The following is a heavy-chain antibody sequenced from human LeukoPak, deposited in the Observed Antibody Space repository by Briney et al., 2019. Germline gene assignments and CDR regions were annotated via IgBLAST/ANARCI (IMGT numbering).Heavy chain of an antibody. CDR1: GFTFSSYS. J-gene: IGHJ4*02. D-gene: IGHD4-17*01. V-gene: IGHV3-21*04. CDR2: ISSSSSYI. CDR3: ARDPRYYGDSDFFDY. Sequence: PGGSLRLSCAASGFTFSSYSMNWVRQAPGKGLEWVPSISSSSSYIYYADSVKGRFTISRDNSKNTLYLQMNSLRAEDTAVYYCARDPRYYGDSDFFDYWGQGTLVTVSS.